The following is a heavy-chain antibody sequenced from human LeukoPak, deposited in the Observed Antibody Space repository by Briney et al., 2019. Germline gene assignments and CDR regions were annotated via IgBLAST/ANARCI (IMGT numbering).Heavy chain of an antibody. V-gene: IGHV1-2*02. CDR2: FNPNSGGT. CDR1: GDTFTGYY. CDR3: ARDLAYGSGSYYNPYYYYCCMDV. Sequence: ASVKVSCKASGDTFTGYYMHWVRQTPGQGLEWMGWFNPNSGGTNYAQKFQGRVTMTRDTSSSTAYMELSRMRSDNTAVYFCARDLAYGSGSYYNPYYYYCCMDVWGKGTTVTVSS. D-gene: IGHD3-10*01. J-gene: IGHJ6*03.